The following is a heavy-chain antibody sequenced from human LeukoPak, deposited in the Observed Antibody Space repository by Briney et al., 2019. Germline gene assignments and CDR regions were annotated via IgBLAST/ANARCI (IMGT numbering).Heavy chain of an antibody. CDR1: GGSISSSSYY. CDR2: IYYSGST. D-gene: IGHD6-6*01. V-gene: IGHV4-39*01. Sequence: SETLSLTCTVSGGSISSSSYYWGWIRQPPGKGLEWIGSIYYSGSTYYNPSLKSRVTISVDTSKNQFSLKLSSVTAADTAVYYCARVVRIAARDAFDIWGQGTMVTVSS. CDR3: ARVVRIAARDAFDI. J-gene: IGHJ3*02.